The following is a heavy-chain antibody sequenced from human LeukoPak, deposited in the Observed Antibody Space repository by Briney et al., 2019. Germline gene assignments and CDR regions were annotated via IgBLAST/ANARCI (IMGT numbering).Heavy chain of an antibody. D-gene: IGHD2-2*02. CDR3: AKGEAGIVVVPAAIPHYYYYYMDV. V-gene: IGHV3-23*01. CDR1: GFTFSSYA. J-gene: IGHJ6*03. Sequence: GGSLRLSCAASGFTFSSYAMSWVRQAPGKGLEWVSAISGSGGSTYYADSVKGRFTISRDNSKNTLYLQMNSLRAGDTAVYYCAKGEAGIVVVPAAIPHYYYYYMDVWGKGTTVTVSS. CDR2: ISGSGGST.